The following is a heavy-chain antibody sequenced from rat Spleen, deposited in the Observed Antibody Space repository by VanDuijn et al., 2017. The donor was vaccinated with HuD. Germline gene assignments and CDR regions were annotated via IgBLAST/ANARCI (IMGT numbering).Heavy chain of an antibody. CDR3: ARRGDYFDY. J-gene: IGHJ2*01. CDR1: GFTFSDYG. Sequence: EVQLVESGGGLVQPGRSMILSCAASGFTFSDYGMAWVRQGPTKGLEWVATISYGDRSGHSSTYYRDSVKGRFTISRDNAKSTLSLQMDSLRSEDTATYYCARRGDYFDYWGQGVMVTVSS. CDR2: ISYGDRSGHSST. V-gene: IGHV5-29*01.